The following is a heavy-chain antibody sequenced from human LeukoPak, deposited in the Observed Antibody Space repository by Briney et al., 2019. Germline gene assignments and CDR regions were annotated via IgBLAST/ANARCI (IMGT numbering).Heavy chain of an antibody. D-gene: IGHD4-11*01. CDR2: IIPILGIA. CDR3: ATPYADKRYSSYAGLDY. V-gene: IGHV1-69*02. Sequence: SVKVSCKASGGTFSSYTISWVRQAPGQGLEWMGRIIPILGIANYAQKFQGRVTITADKSTSTAYMELSSLRSEDTAVYYCATPYADKRYSSYAGLDYWGQGTLVTVSS. CDR1: GGTFSSYT. J-gene: IGHJ4*02.